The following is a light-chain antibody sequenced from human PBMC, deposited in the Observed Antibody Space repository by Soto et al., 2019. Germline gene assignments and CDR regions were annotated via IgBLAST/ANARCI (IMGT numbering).Light chain of an antibody. Sequence: QSVLTQPPSASGTPGQRVTISCSGSNSNIGSNAVNWYQQLPGTAPKLLIYSNNLRPSGVPDRFSGSKSGTSASLAISGLQSEEEADYYCAAWDDSLNGLVFGGGTKLTVL. CDR3: AAWDDSLNGLV. J-gene: IGLJ2*01. CDR1: NSNIGSNA. V-gene: IGLV1-44*01. CDR2: SNN.